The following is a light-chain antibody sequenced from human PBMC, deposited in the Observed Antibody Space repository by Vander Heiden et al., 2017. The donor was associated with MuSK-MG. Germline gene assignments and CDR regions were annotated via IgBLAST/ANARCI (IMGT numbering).Light chain of an antibody. CDR3: AVWHSTTWV. Sequence: QPVLTQPTSLSASPGASARFTCTFPSDINVGTYSLYWYQQKPRSLPRYLLKYKSDSDKQQRSGVPRRFSGSKEASTKAGLLIISGLQDEDEADYYCAVWHSTTWVFGGGTKLTVL. J-gene: IGLJ3*02. CDR1: SDINVGTYS. V-gene: IGLV5-39*01. CDR2: YKSDSDK.